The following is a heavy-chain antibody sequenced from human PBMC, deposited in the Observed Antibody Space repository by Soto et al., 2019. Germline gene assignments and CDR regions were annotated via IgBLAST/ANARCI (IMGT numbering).Heavy chain of an antibody. J-gene: IGHJ4*02. D-gene: IGHD6-19*01. CDR3: ARVFYSSGWYNY. CDR2: INAGNGNT. Sequence: GASVKASCKASGYTFTSYAMHWVRQAPGQRLEWMGWINAGNGNTKYSQKFQGRVTITRDTSASTAYMELSSLRSEDTAVYYCARVFYSSGWYNYWGQGTLVTVSS. V-gene: IGHV1-3*01. CDR1: GYTFTSYA.